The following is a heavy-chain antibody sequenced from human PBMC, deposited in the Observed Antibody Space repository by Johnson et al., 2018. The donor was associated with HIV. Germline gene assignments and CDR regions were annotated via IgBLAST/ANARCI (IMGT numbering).Heavy chain of an antibody. V-gene: IGHV3-7*01. D-gene: IGHD2-15*01. CDR2: IKQDGSEK. CDR3: ARDGRYCSGGSCYSVSGAFDM. J-gene: IGHJ3*02. Sequence: EVQLVESGGGLVQPGGSLRLSCAASGFTFSTYWMTWVRQAPGKGLEWMANIKQDGSEKYYVDSVKGRFTISRDSAKNSLYLQMNSLRAEDTAVYYCARDGRYCSGGSCYSVSGAFDMWGQGTMVTVSS. CDR1: GFTFSTYW.